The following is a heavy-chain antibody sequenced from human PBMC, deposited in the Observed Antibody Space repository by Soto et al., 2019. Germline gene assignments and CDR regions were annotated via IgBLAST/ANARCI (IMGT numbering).Heavy chain of an antibody. V-gene: IGHV3-9*01. J-gene: IGHJ1*01. D-gene: IGHD3-16*01. Sequence: PGGSLRLSCAVSGFMFEDYAMHWVRQAPGKGLEWVSGINWNGINKGYADSVQGRFTISRDNAKKSLYLQMDYLRPEDTAFYFCANDADRLGELWGYFQNRGQVTMATVSS. CDR2: INWNGINK. CDR3: ANDADRLGELWGYFQN. CDR1: GFMFEDYA.